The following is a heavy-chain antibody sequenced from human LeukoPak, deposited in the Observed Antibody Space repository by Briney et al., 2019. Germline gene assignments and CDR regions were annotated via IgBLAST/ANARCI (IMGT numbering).Heavy chain of an antibody. CDR2: INHSGST. V-gene: IGHV4-34*01. J-gene: IGHJ4*02. D-gene: IGHD3-10*01. CDR3: AQGSHYYGSGSHRRGHYFDY. Sequence: SETLSLTCAVYGGSFSGYYWSWIRQPPGKGLEWIGEINHSGSTNYNPSLKSRVTISVDTSKNQFSLKLRSVTAADTAVYYCAQGSHYYGSGSHRRGHYFDYWGQGTLVTVSS. CDR1: GGSFSGYY.